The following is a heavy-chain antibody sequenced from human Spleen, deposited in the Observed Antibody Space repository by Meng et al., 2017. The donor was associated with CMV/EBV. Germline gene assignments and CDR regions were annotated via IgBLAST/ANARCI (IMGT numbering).Heavy chain of an antibody. CDR1: SITRRNYY. Sequence: SITRRNYYWGWVRQPPGKGLEWIGSFYYSGDTFYNPSLKSRATISVDTSRNHFSLRLSSVTAADTAVYYCAKHRTIFGVFRYYDHFDSWGQGTLVTVSS. J-gene: IGHJ4*02. V-gene: IGHV4-39*01. CDR3: AKHRTIFGVFRYYDHFDS. D-gene: IGHD3-3*01. CDR2: FYYSGDT.